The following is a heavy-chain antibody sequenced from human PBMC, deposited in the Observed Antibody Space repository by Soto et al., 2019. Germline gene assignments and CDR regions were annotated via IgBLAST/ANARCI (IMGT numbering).Heavy chain of an antibody. V-gene: IGHV4-61*08. CDR2: IYHSGST. D-gene: IGHD2-15*01. CDR3: ARGVVVAASYYYYGMDV. J-gene: IGHJ6*02. CDR1: GGSISSGGYS. Sequence: SETLSLTCTVSGGSISSGGYSWSWIRQPPGKGLEWIGYIYHSGSTNYNPSLKSRVTISVDTSKNQFSLKLSSVTAADTAVYYCARGVVVAASYYYYGMDVWGQGTTVTVSS.